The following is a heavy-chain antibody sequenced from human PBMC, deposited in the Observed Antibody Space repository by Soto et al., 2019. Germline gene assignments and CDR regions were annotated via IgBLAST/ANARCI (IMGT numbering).Heavy chain of an antibody. CDR2: ISYDGSNK. D-gene: IGHD3-9*01. CDR1: GFTFINHA. V-gene: IGHV3-30*04. CDR3: ARQKYYDILTGYVDY. Sequence: PGGSLRLSCAASGFTFINHAMHWVRQAPGKGLEWVAVISYDGSNKYYADSVKGRFTISRDNSKNTLYLQMDSLRAEDTAVYYCARQKYYDILTGYVDYWGQGTLVTVSS. J-gene: IGHJ4*02.